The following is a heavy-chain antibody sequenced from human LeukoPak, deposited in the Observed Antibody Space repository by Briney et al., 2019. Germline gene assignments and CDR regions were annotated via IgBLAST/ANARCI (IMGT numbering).Heavy chain of an antibody. J-gene: IGHJ4*02. Sequence: ASVKVSFKASGYTFTGYYMHWVRQAPGQGLEWMGWINPNSGGTNYAQKFQGRVTMTRDTSISTAYMELSRLRSDDTAVYYCARDFGSYSISWRALGVWGQGTLVTVSS. V-gene: IGHV1-2*02. D-gene: IGHD6-13*01. CDR3: ARDFGSYSISWRALGV. CDR1: GYTFTGYY. CDR2: INPNSGGT.